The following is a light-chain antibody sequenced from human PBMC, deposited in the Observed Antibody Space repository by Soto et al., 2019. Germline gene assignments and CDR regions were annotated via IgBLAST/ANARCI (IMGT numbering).Light chain of an antibody. Sequence: EIQMTQSPSCLAAGIRXTGAITCMASQDIFNYLAWYQQKPGKAPNLLIFGASTLQSGVPSRFSGSGSGTDFTLTISSLQAEDFATYYCLQSYRTPLTFGGGTKVDIK. CDR2: GAS. V-gene: IGKV1-39*01. CDR3: LQSYRTPLT. J-gene: IGKJ4*01. CDR1: QDIFNY.